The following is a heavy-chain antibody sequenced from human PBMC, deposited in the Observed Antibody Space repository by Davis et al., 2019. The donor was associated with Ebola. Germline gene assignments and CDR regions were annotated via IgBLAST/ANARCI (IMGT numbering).Heavy chain of an antibody. CDR1: GGSISSSSYY. CDR2: IYYSGST. CDR3: AREGTNSQGRGLDV. D-gene: IGHD4-23*01. J-gene: IGHJ6*02. Sequence: PSETLSLTCTVSGGSISSSSYYWGWIRQPPGKGLEWIGSIYYSGSTYYNPSLKSRVTISVDTSKPQFSLKLSSVTAADTAVYYCAREGTNSQGRGLDVWGQGTTVTVSS. V-gene: IGHV4-39*07.